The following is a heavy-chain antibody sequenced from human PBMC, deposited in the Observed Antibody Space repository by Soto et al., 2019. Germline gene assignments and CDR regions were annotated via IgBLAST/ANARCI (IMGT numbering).Heavy chain of an antibody. CDR3: ARTKGNCSGGSCYSAFDY. CDR1: GGSFSGYY. V-gene: IGHV4-34*01. Sequence: QVQLQQWGAGLLKPSETLSLTCAVYGGSFSGYYWSWIRQPPGKGLEWIGEINHSGSTNYNPSLKSRVTISVDTSSNQFSLKLSSVTAADTAVYYCARTKGNCSGGSCYSAFDYWGQGTLVTVSS. J-gene: IGHJ4*02. D-gene: IGHD2-15*01. CDR2: INHSGST.